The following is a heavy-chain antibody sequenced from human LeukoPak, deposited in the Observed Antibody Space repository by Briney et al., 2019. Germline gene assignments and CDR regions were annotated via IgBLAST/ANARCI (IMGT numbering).Heavy chain of an antibody. CDR2: ISRSGVTT. CDR3: AKDLGYSTGWYAFDC. J-gene: IGHJ4*02. CDR1: GFSLNSHA. Sequence: GGSLRLSCAASGFSLNSHAMSWVRQAPGKGLEWVSSISRSGVTTYYADSVKGRFTVIRDISKNTLSLQMNSLRAGDTAVYYCAKDLGYSTGWYAFDCWGQGTLVTVSS. V-gene: IGHV3-23*01. D-gene: IGHD6-19*01.